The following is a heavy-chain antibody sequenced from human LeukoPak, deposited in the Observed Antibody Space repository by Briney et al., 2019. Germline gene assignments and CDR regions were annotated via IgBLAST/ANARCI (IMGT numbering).Heavy chain of an antibody. Sequence: GESLQISCKGSGYSFTSYWIGWVRQMPGKGLGWTGIIYPGDSDTRYSPAFQGQATISADNSISTDYLQWSSLQASDTAMYYCARGEAAAASFEYWGQGTLVTVSS. J-gene: IGHJ4*02. D-gene: IGHD6-13*01. V-gene: IGHV5-51*01. CDR1: GYSFTSYW. CDR3: ARGEAAAASFEY. CDR2: IYPGDSDT.